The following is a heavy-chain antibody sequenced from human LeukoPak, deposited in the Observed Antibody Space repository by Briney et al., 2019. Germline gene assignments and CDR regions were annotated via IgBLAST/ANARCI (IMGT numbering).Heavy chain of an antibody. CDR2: IIPIFGTA. CDR3: ARETYYYGSGSPSPFDY. V-gene: IGHV1-69*06. CDR1: GYTFTSYD. J-gene: IGHJ4*02. D-gene: IGHD3-10*01. Sequence: GASVKVSCKASGYTFTSYDINWVRQAPGQGLEWMGGIIPIFGTANYAQKFQGRVTITADKSTSTAYMELSSLRSEDTAVYYCARETYYYGSGSPSPFDYWGQGTLVTVSS.